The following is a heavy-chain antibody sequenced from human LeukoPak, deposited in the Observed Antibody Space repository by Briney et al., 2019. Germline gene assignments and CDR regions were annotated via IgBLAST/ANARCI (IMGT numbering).Heavy chain of an antibody. J-gene: IGHJ4*02. Sequence: PSETLSLTCTVSGGSISSSSYYWGWIRQPPGKGLEWIGSIYYSGSTYYNPSLKSRVTISVDTSKNQFSLKLSSVTAADTAVYYCASAAHPPFGEPPFDYWGQGTLVTVSS. D-gene: IGHD3-10*01. V-gene: IGHV4-39*07. CDR2: IYYSGST. CDR3: ASAAHPPFGEPPFDY. CDR1: GGSISSSSYY.